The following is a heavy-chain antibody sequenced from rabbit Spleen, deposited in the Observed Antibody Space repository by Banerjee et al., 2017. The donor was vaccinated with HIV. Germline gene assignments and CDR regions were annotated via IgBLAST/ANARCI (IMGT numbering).Heavy chain of an antibody. J-gene: IGHJ6*01. CDR2: IDPVFGIA. CDR3: ARDRGYYHMDF. V-gene: IGHV1S40*01. CDR1: GFSFSNKAV. D-gene: IGHD1-1*01. Sequence: QSLEESGGGLVKPGASLTLTCTASGFSFSNKAVMCWVRQAPGKGLEWIGSIDPVFGIANYASWVNGRFTISKTSSTTVTLQMTSLTAADTATYFCARDRGYYHMDFWGQGTLVTVS.